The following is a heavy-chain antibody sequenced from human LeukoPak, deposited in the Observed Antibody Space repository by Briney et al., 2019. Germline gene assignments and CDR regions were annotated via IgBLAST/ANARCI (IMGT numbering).Heavy chain of an antibody. CDR2: IKEDGGET. V-gene: IGHV3-7*05. CDR1: GFTFSKSW. Sequence: GGSLRLSCAASGFTFSKSWMTWVRQAPGKGLQWVAHIKEDGGETYYAESVKGRFTVSRDNGKTSVYLQMNSLRAEDTAVYYCATWSSGWQFDYWGQGTLVFVSS. D-gene: IGHD6-19*01. CDR3: ATWSSGWQFDY. J-gene: IGHJ4*02.